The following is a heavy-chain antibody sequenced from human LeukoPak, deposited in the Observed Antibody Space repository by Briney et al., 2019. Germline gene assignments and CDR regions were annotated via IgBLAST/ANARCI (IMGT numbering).Heavy chain of an antibody. V-gene: IGHV4-38-2*02. Sequence: SETLSLTCTVSGYSISSGYYWGWIRQPPGKGLEWIGSIYHSGSTYYNPSLKSRVTISVDTSKNQFSLKLSSVTAADTAVYYCARGGYYDLWRGYRWDLDWFEAGGQGTGVAVSS. CDR1: GYSISSGYY. D-gene: IGHD3-3*01. CDR3: ARGGYYDLWRGYRWDLDWFEA. CDR2: IYHSGST. J-gene: IGHJ5*02.